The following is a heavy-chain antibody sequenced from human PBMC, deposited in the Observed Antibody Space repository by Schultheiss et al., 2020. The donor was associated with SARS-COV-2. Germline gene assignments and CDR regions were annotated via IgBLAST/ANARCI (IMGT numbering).Heavy chain of an antibody. J-gene: IGHJ4*02. CDR3: ARASSGRSLDY. Sequence: ASVKVSCKASGGTFSSYAISWVRQAPGQGLEWMGWMNPNSGNTGYAQKFQGRVTMTRNTSISTAYMELSSLRSEDTAVYYCARASSGRSLDYWGQGTLVTVSS. CDR2: MNPNSGNT. CDR1: GGTFSSYA. D-gene: IGHD3-22*01. V-gene: IGHV1-8*02.